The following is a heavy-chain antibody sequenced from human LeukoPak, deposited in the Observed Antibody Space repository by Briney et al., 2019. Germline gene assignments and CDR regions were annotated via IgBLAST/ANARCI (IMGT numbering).Heavy chain of an antibody. CDR2: IYYSGST. CDR1: GGSISSYY. D-gene: IGHD1-26*01. CDR3: ASSGVGATKAYY. J-gene: IGHJ4*02. V-gene: IGHV4-59*01. Sequence: SETLSLTCTVSGGSISSYYWSWIRQPPGKGLEWIGYIYYSGSTNYNPSLKSRVTISVDTSKNQFSLKLSSVTAADTAVYYCASSGVGATKAYYWGQGTLVTVSS.